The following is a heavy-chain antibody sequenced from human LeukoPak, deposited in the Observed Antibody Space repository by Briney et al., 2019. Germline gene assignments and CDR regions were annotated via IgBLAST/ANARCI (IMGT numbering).Heavy chain of an antibody. V-gene: IGHV3-48*01. J-gene: IGHJ4*02. CDR1: GFTFSSYS. D-gene: IGHD6-13*01. Sequence: GGSLRLSCAGSGFTFSSYSMNWVRQAPGKGLEWVSYISSSSSTIYYAASVKGRFTISRDNAKNSLYLQMNSLRAEDTAVYYCARESAAGRTPFDYWGQGTLVTVSS. CDR2: ISSSSSTI. CDR3: ARESAAGRTPFDY.